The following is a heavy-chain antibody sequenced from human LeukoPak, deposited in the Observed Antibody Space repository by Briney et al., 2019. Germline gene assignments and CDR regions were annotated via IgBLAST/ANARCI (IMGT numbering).Heavy chain of an antibody. CDR3: AKSREYYDFWSGYYMETYFDY. CDR2: ISGSGGST. D-gene: IGHD3-3*01. CDR1: GFTFSGYA. V-gene: IGHV3-23*01. Sequence: GGSLRLSCAASGFTFSGYAMSWVRQAPGKGLEWVSAISGSGGSTYYADSVKGRFTIFRDNSKNTLYLQMNSLRAEDTAVYYCAKSREYYDFWSGYYMETYFDYWGQGTLVTVSS. J-gene: IGHJ4*02.